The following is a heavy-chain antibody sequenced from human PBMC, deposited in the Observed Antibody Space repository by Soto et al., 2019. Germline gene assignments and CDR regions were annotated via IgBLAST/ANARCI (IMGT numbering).Heavy chain of an antibody. CDR3: ARVDYDFWSGYYTSPAQADYGMDV. V-gene: IGHV1-3*01. CDR2: INAGNGNT. CDR1: GYTFTSYA. D-gene: IGHD3-3*01. Sequence: ASVKVSCKASGYTFTSYAMHWVRQAPGQRLEWMGWINAGNGNTKYSQKFQGRVTITRDTSASTAYMELSSLRPEDTAVYYCARVDYDFWSGYYTSPAQADYGMDVWGQGTTVTVSS. J-gene: IGHJ6*02.